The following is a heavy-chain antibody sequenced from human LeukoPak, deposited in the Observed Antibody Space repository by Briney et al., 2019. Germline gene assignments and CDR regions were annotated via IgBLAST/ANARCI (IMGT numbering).Heavy chain of an antibody. CDR1: GGTFSSYA. V-gene: IGHV1-69*04. D-gene: IGHD2-21*02. CDR3: ARCGGDCYGEYFQH. Sequence: ASVKVSCKASGGTFSSYAISWVRQAPGQGLEWMGRIIPILGIANYAQKFQGRVTITADKSTSTAYMELSSLRSEDTAVYYCARCGGDCYGEYFQHWGQGTLVTVSS. CDR2: IIPILGIA. J-gene: IGHJ1*01.